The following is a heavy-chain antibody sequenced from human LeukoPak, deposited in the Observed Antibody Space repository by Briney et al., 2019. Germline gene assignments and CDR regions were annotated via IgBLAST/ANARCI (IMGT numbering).Heavy chain of an antibody. CDR2: IYDSGSA. D-gene: IGHD3-9*01. Sequence: PSETLSLTCTVSGVSINSHYWSWIRQPPGKGLEWIGFIYDSGSANYKSSLKSRVTMTVDTSKNQFSLKLNSVTAAATAVYYCARVLKNYYHMDVWGKGTTVTVSS. V-gene: IGHV4-59*11. CDR1: GVSINSHY. J-gene: IGHJ6*03. CDR3: ARVLKNYYHMDV.